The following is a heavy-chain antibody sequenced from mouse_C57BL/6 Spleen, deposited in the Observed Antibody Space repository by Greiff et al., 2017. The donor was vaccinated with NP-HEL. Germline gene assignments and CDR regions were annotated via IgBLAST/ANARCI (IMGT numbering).Heavy chain of an antibody. J-gene: IGHJ3*01. CDR3: ARSVNWDGAY. CDR2: IYPGDGDT. D-gene: IGHD4-1*01. V-gene: IGHV1-82*01. CDR1: GYAFSSSW. Sequence: VQRVESGPELVKPGASVKISCKASGYAFSSSWMNWVKQRPGKGLEWIGRIYPGDGDTNYNGKFKGKATLTADKSSSTAYMQLSSLTSEDSAVYFCARSVNWDGAYWGQGTLVTVSA.